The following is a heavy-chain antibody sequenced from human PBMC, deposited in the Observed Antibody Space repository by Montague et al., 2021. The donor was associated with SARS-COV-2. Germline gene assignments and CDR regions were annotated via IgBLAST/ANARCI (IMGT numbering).Heavy chain of an antibody. CDR1: GDSIRNSGYS. D-gene: IGHD3-16*02. CDR2: IYYGGTT. V-gene: IGHV4-39*01. Sequence: SETLSLTCTVSGDSIRNSGYSWGWVRQPPGKGLEWIGNIYYGGTTFYNPSLKSRVTISVDTSKNQFSLKLSSVTAADTAVYYCATRTRYRQNDFGFWGQGTLVTVSS. J-gene: IGHJ4*02. CDR3: ATRTRYRQNDFGF.